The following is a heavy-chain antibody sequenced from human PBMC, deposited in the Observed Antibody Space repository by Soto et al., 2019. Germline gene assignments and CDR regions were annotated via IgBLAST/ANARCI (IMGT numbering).Heavy chain of an antibody. V-gene: IGHV3-33*01. Sequence: GGSLRLSCAASGFTFSSYGMHWVRQAPGKGLEWVAVIWYDGSNKYYADSVKGRFTISRDNSKDTLYLQMNSLRAEDTAVYYCARDTYYYDSSGYYYTLLDYWGQGTLVTVSS. CDR1: GFTFSSYG. D-gene: IGHD3-22*01. CDR2: IWYDGSNK. CDR3: ARDTYYYDSSGYYYTLLDY. J-gene: IGHJ4*02.